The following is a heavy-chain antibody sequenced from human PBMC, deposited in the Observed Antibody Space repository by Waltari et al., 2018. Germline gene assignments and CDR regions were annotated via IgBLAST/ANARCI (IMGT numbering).Heavy chain of an antibody. D-gene: IGHD6-19*01. V-gene: IGHV1-69*01. CDR2: LISIFGTA. Sequence: HVQLVQSGAEVKKPGSSLKVSCKASGGTFSNYAISWVRQAPGQGLEWMGGLISIFGTANYVQKFQGRVTITADESTSIAYMELSSLRSEDTAVYYCARDGVAVADPYFDYWGQGTLVTVSS. CDR3: ARDGVAVADPYFDY. CDR1: GGTFSNYA. J-gene: IGHJ4*02.